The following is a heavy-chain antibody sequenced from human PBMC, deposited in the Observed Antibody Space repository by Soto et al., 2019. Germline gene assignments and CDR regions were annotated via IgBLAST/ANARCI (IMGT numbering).Heavy chain of an antibody. CDR1: GFTFSSDA. CDR2: ISGSGGST. CDR3: AKDAAVILTSYYIHWYFDL. V-gene: IGHV3-23*01. Sequence: EVQLLESGGGLVQPGGSLRLSCAASGFTFSSDAMSWVRQAPGKGLEWVSAISGSGGSTYYADSVKGRFTISRDNSKNTRYLQMHSLSAEDTAVYYCAKDAAVILTSYYIHWYFDLWGRGTLVTVSS. J-gene: IGHJ2*01. D-gene: IGHD3-9*01.